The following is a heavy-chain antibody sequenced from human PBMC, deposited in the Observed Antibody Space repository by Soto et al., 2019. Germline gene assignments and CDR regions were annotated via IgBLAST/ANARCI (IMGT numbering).Heavy chain of an antibody. CDR2: INAGNGNT. CDR1: GYTFTSYA. CDR3: ARGGGGDCISTSCQPDY. V-gene: IGHV1-3*05. J-gene: IGHJ4*02. D-gene: IGHD2-2*01. Sequence: QVQLVQSGAEEKKPGASVKVSCKASGYTFTSYAMHWVRQAPGQRLEWMGWINAGNGNTKYSQKFQGRVTITRDTSASTGQKERRKLRSEETAEYYCARGGGGDCISTSCQPDYWGQGTLVTVSS.